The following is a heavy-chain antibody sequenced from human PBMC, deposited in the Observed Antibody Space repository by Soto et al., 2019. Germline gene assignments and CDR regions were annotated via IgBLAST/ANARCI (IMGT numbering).Heavy chain of an antibody. V-gene: IGHV3-30*18. J-gene: IGHJ4*02. D-gene: IGHD6-19*01. CDR1: GFTFSSYG. Sequence: GGSLRLSCAASGFTFSSYGMHWVRQAPGKGLEWVAVISYDGSNKYYADSVKGRFTISRDNSKNTLYLQMNSLRAEDTAVYYCAKYPTSGWYRGTFDYWGQGTLVTVSS. CDR2: ISYDGSNK. CDR3: AKYPTSGWYRGTFDY.